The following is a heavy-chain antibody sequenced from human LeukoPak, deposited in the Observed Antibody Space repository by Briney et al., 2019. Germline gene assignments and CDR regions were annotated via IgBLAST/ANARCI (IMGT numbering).Heavy chain of an antibody. Sequence: PGGSLRLSCAASGFTFSSYAMSWVRQAPGKGLEWVSAISGSGGSTYYADSVKGRFTISRDNSKNTLYLQMNSLRAEDTAVYYCAPHKGDYRQRYFGYWGQGTLVTVSS. CDR1: GFTFSSYA. J-gene: IGHJ4*02. CDR2: ISGSGGST. D-gene: IGHD4-17*01. V-gene: IGHV3-23*01. CDR3: APHKGDYRQRYFGY.